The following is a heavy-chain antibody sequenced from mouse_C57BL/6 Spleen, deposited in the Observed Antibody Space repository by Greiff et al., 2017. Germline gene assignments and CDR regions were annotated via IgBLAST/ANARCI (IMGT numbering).Heavy chain of an antibody. CDR1: GYTFTSYW. J-gene: IGHJ4*01. CDR3: ARCPTRVVGRGVSYYAMDY. CDR2: INPSNGGT. V-gene: IGHV1-53*01. Sequence: QVQLQQPGTELVKPGASVKLSCKASGYTFTSYWMHWVKQRPGQGLEWIGNINPSNGGTNYNEKFKSKATLTVDKSSSTAYMQLSSLTSEVSAVYAGARCPTRVVGRGVSYYAMDYWGQGTSVTVSS. D-gene: IGHD2-5*01.